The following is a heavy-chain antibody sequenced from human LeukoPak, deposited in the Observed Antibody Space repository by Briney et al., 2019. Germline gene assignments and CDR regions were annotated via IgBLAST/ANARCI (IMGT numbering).Heavy chain of an antibody. V-gene: IGHV4-4*02. CDR2: IYHSGST. D-gene: IGHD3-22*01. CDR3: ARSVDYYDSSGYFDY. Sequence: PSGTLSLTCAVSGGSISSSNWWSWVRQPPGKGLEWIGEIYHSGSTNYNPSLKSRVTISVDKSKNQFSLKLSSVTAADTAVYYCARSVDYYDSSGYFDYWGQGTLVTVSS. CDR1: GGSISSSNW. J-gene: IGHJ4*02.